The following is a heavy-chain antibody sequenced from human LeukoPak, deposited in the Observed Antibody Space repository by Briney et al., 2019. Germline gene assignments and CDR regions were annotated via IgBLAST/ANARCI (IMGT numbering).Heavy chain of an antibody. D-gene: IGHD2-8*02. Sequence: GASVKVSCKASGYTFTSYGISWVRQAPGQGPEWMVWISAYNGNTNYAQKLQGRVTMTTDTSTSTAYMELRSLRSDDTAVYYCARDLGYCTGGVCPNWFDPWGQGTLVTVSS. J-gene: IGHJ5*02. CDR2: ISAYNGNT. CDR3: ARDLGYCTGGVCPNWFDP. CDR1: GYTFTSYG. V-gene: IGHV1-18*01.